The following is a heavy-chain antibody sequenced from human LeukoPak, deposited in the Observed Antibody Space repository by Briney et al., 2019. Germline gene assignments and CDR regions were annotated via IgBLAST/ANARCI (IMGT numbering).Heavy chain of an antibody. Sequence: PGGSLRLSCAASGFAFNIYAMRWVRQAPGKGVEWVSAISGSGGNTYSADSVRGRFTISRDNSKNTLYLQMNSLRAEDTAVYFCAKDSMLDFWSASSTYYYYMDVWGKGTTVTVSS. D-gene: IGHD3-3*01. CDR1: GFAFNIYA. CDR3: AKDSMLDFWSASSTYYYYMDV. J-gene: IGHJ6*03. CDR2: ISGSGGNT. V-gene: IGHV3-23*01.